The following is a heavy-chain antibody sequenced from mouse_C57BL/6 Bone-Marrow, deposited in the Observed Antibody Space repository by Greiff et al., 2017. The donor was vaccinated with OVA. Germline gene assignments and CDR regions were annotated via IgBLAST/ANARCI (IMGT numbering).Heavy chain of an antibody. CDR2: IRSKSSNYAT. D-gene: IGHD4-1*01. V-gene: IGHV10-3*01. CDR3: VRELGQEDYFDY. Sequence: EVKVEESGGGLVQPKGSLKLSCAASGFTFNTYAMHWVRPAPGKGLEWVARIRSKSSNYATYYADSVKDRFTISRDDSQSMLYLQMNNLKTEDTAMYYCVRELGQEDYFDYWGQGTTLTVSS. CDR1: GFTFNTYA. J-gene: IGHJ2*01.